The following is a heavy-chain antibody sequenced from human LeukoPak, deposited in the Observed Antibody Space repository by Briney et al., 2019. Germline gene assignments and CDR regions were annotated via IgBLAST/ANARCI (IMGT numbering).Heavy chain of an antibody. D-gene: IGHD3-10*01. J-gene: IGHJ4*02. CDR2: IKSKTDGGTT. CDR3: TTDQSYYGSGSRQDFDY. Sequence: PGGSLRLSCAASGFTFSNAWMSWVRQAPGKGLEWVGRIKSKTDGGTTDYAAPVKGRFTISRDDSKNTLYLQMNSLKTEDTAVYYCTTDQSYYGSGSRQDFDYWGQGTLVTVSS. CDR1: GFTFSNAW. V-gene: IGHV3-15*01.